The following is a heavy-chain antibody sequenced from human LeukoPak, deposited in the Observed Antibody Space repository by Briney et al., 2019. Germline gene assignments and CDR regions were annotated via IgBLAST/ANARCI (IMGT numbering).Heavy chain of an antibody. Sequence: PSETLSPTCTVSGGSISSYYWSWIRQPPGKGLEWIGYIYYSGSTNYNPSLKSRVTISVDTSRNQFSLKLSSVTAADTAVYYCAKARGGHNAFDIWGQGTMVTVSS. CDR2: IYYSGST. CDR3: AKARGGHNAFDI. CDR1: GGSISSYY. D-gene: IGHD3-10*01. J-gene: IGHJ3*02. V-gene: IGHV4-59*01.